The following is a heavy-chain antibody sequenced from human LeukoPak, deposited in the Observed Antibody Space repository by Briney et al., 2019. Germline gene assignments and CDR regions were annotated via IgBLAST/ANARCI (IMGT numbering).Heavy chain of an antibody. D-gene: IGHD6-13*01. V-gene: IGHV3-7*03. Sequence: GGSLRLSCAASGFTFSSYWMSWVRQAPGKGLEWVANIKEDGSEKYYVDSVRGRFNISRDNAENSLYLQMNRLRSEDTAVYYRARVVGLTGYSSSWYSGYYYYMDVWGKGPRVTVSS. CDR3: ARVVGLTGYSSSWYSGYYYYMDV. J-gene: IGHJ6*03. CDR2: IKEDGSEK. CDR1: GFTFSSYW.